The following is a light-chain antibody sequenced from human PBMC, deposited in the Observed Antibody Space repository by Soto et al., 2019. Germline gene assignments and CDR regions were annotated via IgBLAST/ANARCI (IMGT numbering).Light chain of an antibody. CDR1: QDIGYA. CDR2: STS. J-gene: IGKJ3*01. V-gene: IGKV1-27*01. CDR3: QKYDSAPLT. Sequence: IQMTQSPSSLSASVGDRVTITCRASQDIGYALNWYQQKPGKVPKLLIHSTSSLFSGAPSRFSGSGSGTEFTLSIINLQPEDVATYYCQKYDSAPLTFGPGTRVDLK.